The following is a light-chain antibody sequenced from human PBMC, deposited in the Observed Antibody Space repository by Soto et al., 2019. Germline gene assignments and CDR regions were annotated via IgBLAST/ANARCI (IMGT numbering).Light chain of an antibody. J-gene: IGKJ2*01. CDR2: AAS. CDR1: QNISSY. Sequence: DIQMTQSPSSLSASVGDRVTITCRASQNISSYLNWYQQKPGKAPKLLIYAASSLQRGVPSRFSGSGSGTDFTLTISSLQPEDFATYYCQQSYSTPRTFGQGTKLEIK. CDR3: QQSYSTPRT. V-gene: IGKV1-39*01.